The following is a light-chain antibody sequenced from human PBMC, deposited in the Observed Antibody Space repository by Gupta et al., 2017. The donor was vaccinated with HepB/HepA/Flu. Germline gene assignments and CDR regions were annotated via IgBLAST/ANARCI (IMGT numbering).Light chain of an antibody. J-gene: IGKJ2*01. CDR3: QQYGSSPRT. CDR2: GAS. CDR1: QSVSSSY. Sequence: EIVLTQSPGTLSLSPGERATLSCRASQSVSSSYLAWYQQKPGQAPRLLIYGASSRATGIPDRFSGSGSGTEFTLTISRLEPEDFAVYYCQQYGSSPRTFGQGTXLEIK. V-gene: IGKV3-20*01.